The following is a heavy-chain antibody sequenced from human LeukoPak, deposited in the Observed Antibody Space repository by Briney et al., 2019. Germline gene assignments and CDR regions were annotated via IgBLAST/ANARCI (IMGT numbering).Heavy chain of an antibody. D-gene: IGHD2-8*01. CDR3: ASAGHCANGVCRNWFGP. J-gene: IGHJ5*02. CDR1: GASMSSDGYY. Sequence: SETLSLTCNVSGASMSSDGYYWNWIRQPAGKGLEWIGRIHSGGSTNYNPSLNSRVTLSVDRSKNRLSLKLSYVTAADTAVYYCASAGHCANGVCRNWFGPWGQGILVTVSS. V-gene: IGHV4-61*02. CDR2: IHSGGST.